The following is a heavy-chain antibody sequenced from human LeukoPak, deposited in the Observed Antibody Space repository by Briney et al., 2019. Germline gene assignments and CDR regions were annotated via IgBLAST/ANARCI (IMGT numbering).Heavy chain of an antibody. CDR3: ARADDGAPGDY. J-gene: IGHJ4*02. V-gene: IGHV3-30*04. CDR2: ISYDGSNK. Sequence: QPGGSLRLSCAASGFTFSSYAMHWVRPAPGKGLEWVAVISYDGSNKYYADSVKGRFTISRDNSKNTLYLQMNSLRAEDTAVYYCARADDGAPGDYWGQGTLVTVSS. CDR1: GFTFSSYA.